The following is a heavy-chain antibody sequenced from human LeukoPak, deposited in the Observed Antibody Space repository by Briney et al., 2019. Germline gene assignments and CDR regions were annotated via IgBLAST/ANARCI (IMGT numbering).Heavy chain of an antibody. J-gene: IGHJ6*02. V-gene: IGHV4-34*01. CDR3: ARAGSSSFYGMDV. CDR1: GGSFSGYY. D-gene: IGHD6-13*01. Sequence: SETLSLTCAVYGGSFSGYYWSWIRQPPGKGLEWIGEINHSGSTNYNPSLESRVTISVDTSKNQFSLKLSSVTAADTAVYYCARAGSSSFYGMDVWGQGTTVTVSS. CDR2: INHSGST.